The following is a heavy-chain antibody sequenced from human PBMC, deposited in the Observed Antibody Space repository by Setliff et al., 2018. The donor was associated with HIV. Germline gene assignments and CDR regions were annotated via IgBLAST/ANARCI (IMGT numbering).Heavy chain of an antibody. J-gene: IGHJ4*02. V-gene: IGHV4-59*08. CDR1: GRSITSSY. Sequence: PSETLSLTCSVFGRSITSSYWSWVRQSPGRGLEWIGYVYYSGTTNYNPSLESRVSLSIDTSKNQFSLTLTSLTVADAAVYYCANFPTIFGTSSPLFSWGQGTQVTVS. CDR2: VYYSGTT. D-gene: IGHD3-3*01. CDR3: ANFPTIFGTSSPLFS.